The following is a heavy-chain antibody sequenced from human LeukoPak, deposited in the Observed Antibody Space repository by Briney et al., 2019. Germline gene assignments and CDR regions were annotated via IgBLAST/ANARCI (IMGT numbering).Heavy chain of an antibody. J-gene: IGHJ4*02. D-gene: IGHD4-23*01. CDR3: VGYGGNSF. Sequence: GGSLRLSCVASGFTVSNNHVSWVRQAPGKGLEWVSLIDNVGGTYYADSVKGRFTISRDDSENTLYLQMNSLRAEDTALYYCVGYGGNSFWGQGTLVTVSS. CDR1: GFTVSNNH. CDR2: IDNVGGT. V-gene: IGHV3-66*01.